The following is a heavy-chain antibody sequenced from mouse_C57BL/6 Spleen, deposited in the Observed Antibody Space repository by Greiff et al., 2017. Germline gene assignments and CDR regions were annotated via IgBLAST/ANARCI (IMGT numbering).Heavy chain of an antibody. CDR1: GYTFTSYW. D-gene: IGHD2-1*01. CDR3: ARRWVYGNYAMDY. J-gene: IGHJ4*01. V-gene: IGHV1-69*01. CDR2: IDPSDSYT. Sequence: VQLQQPGAELVMPGASVKLSCKASGYTFTSYWMHWVKQRPGPGLAWIGEIDPSDSYTNYNQKFKGKSTLTVDKSSSTAYMQLSSLTTEDSAVYYCARRWVYGNYAMDYWGQGTSVTVSS.